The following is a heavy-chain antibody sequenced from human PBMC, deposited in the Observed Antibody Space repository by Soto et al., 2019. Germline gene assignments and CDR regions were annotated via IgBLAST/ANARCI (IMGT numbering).Heavy chain of an antibody. CDR2: ISGSGGST. CDR3: AKVCSGWPLPRGDY. CDR1: GFTFSSYA. V-gene: IGHV3-23*01. D-gene: IGHD6-19*01. J-gene: IGHJ4*02. Sequence: RGSLRLSCAASGFTFSSYAMSWVRQAPGKGLEWVSAISGSGGSTYYADSVKGRFTISRDNSKNTLYLQMNSLRAEDTAVYYCAKVCSGWPLPRGDYWGQGTLVTVSS.